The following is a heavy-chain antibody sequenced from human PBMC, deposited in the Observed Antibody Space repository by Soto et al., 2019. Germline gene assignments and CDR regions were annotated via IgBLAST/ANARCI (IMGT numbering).Heavy chain of an antibody. CDR3: ARGDREDMLVLVGARPGEYGTAI. J-gene: IGHJ6*02. CDR2: IAYDGSNA. Sequence: QVQLVESGGGVVQPGGSLRLSCAASGFSFRNHAMHWVRQSPGKGLECLAVIAYDGSNALYRDSVKGRFTVSRDNSKNTLYLYMNSMRSEDTGVYYCARGDREDMLVLVGARPGEYGTAIWGQGTTVIVSS. CDR1: GFSFRNHA. D-gene: IGHD2-15*01. V-gene: IGHV3-30-3*01.